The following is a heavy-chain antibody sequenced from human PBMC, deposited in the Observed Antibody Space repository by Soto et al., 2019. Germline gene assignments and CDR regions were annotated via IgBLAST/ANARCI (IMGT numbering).Heavy chain of an antibody. CDR1: GFTFSSYG. CDR3: AKLKRGGGMDV. CDR2: ISYDGSNK. J-gene: IGHJ6*02. Sequence: LRLSCAASGFTFSSYGMHWVRQAPGKGLEWVAVISYDGSNKYYADSVKGRFTISRDNSKNTLYLQMNSLRAEDTAVYYCAKLKRGGGMDVWGQGTTVTVS. D-gene: IGHD3-16*01. V-gene: IGHV3-30*18.